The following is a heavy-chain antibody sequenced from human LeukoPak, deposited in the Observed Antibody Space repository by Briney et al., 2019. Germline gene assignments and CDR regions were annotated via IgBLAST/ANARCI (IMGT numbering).Heavy chain of an antibody. V-gene: IGHV4-39*01. CDR1: GGSISSSTYY. CDR2: IYNSGST. Sequence: SETLSLTCTISGGSISSSTYYWGWTRQPPGKGLEWIGGIYNSGSTYYNPSLKSRVTISVDTSKNQFSLKLNSVTAADTAVYYCARQHYYYGLDVWGQGTTVTVPS. J-gene: IGHJ6*02. CDR3: ARQHYYYGLDV.